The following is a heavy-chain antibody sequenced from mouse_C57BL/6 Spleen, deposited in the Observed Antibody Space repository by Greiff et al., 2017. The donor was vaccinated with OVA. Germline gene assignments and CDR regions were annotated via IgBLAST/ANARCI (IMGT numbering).Heavy chain of an antibody. CDR2: IDPSDSYT. J-gene: IGHJ4*01. CDR3: ARNLMDY. CDR1: GYTFTSYW. Sequence: QVQLQQPGAELVKPGASVKLSCKASGYTFTSYWMQWVKQRPGQGLEWIGEIDPSDSYTNYNQKFKGKATLTVETSSSTAYMQLSSLTSEDSAVYYCARNLMDYWGQGTSVTVSS. V-gene: IGHV1-50*01.